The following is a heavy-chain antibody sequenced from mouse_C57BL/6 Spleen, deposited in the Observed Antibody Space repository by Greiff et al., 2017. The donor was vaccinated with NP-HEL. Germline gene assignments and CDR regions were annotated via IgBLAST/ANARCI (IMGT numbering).Heavy chain of an antibody. D-gene: IGHD2-5*01. J-gene: IGHJ2*01. CDR3: ARATYSNDFDY. CDR1: GYAFSSSW. V-gene: IGHV1-82*01. CDR2: IYPGDGDT. Sequence: QVQLKESGPELVKPGASVKISCKASGYAFSSSWMNWVKQRPGKGLEWIGRIYPGDGDTNYNGKFKGKATLTADKSSSTAYMQLSSLTSEDSAVYYCARATYSNDFDYWGQGTTLTVSS.